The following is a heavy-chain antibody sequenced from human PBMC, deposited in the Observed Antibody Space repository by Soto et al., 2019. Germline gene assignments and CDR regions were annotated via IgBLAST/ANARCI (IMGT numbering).Heavy chain of an antibody. CDR1: GGSISSYY. Sequence: SETLSLTCTASGGSISSYYWSWIRQPAGKGLEWIGRIYTSGSTNYNPSLKSRVTMSVDTSKNQFSLKLSSVTAADTAVYYCAREWITGYYYYGMDVWGQGTTVTVSS. V-gene: IGHV4-4*07. CDR3: AREWITGYYYYGMDV. CDR2: IYTSGST. D-gene: IGHD3-16*01. J-gene: IGHJ6*02.